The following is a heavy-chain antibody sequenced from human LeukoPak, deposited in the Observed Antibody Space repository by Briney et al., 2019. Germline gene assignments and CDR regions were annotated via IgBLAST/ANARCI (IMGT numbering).Heavy chain of an antibody. CDR2: INPHSGGT. V-gene: IGHV1-2*02. D-gene: IGHD3-22*01. Sequence: ASVKVSCKASGYTFTEQYMHWVRQAPGQGLEWMGWINPHSGGTNYAQKFQGRVTMTEDTSTDTAYMELSSLRSEDTAVYYCATLTSGYLPVDYWGQGTLVTVSS. CDR1: GYTFTEQY. J-gene: IGHJ4*02. CDR3: ATLTSGYLPVDY.